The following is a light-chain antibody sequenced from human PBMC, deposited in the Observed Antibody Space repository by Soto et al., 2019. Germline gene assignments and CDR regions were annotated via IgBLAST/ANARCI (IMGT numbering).Light chain of an antibody. CDR1: QSVSSNY. Sequence: EIVVTQSPGTLSLSPGERATLSCRASQSVSSNYLAWYQQKPGQAPRLLIYGASNRATGIPDRFSGSGAGTGFTLTVSRLEPEDFAVYFCQQYGSSPPFTFGQGTKVEIK. CDR3: QQYGSSPPFT. V-gene: IGKV3-20*01. CDR2: GAS. J-gene: IGKJ2*01.